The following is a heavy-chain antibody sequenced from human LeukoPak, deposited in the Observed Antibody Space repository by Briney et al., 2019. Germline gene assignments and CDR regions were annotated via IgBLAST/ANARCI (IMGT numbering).Heavy chain of an antibody. J-gene: IGHJ4*02. CDR2: IYPGDSDT. V-gene: IGHV5-51*01. CDR1: GYSFTSYW. D-gene: IGHD6-13*01. Sequence: GESLKISCKGSGYSFTSYWIGWVRQMPGKGLEWMGIIYPGDSDTRYSPSFQGQVTISADKSISTAYLQWSSLKASDAAMYYCAHIAAAGSYYFDYWGQGTLVTVSS. CDR3: AHIAAAGSYYFDY.